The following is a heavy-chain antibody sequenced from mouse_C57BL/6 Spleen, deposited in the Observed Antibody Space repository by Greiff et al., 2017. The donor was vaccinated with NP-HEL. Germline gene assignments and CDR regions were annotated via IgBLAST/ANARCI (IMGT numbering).Heavy chain of an antibody. CDR3: ATMITTRYYAMDY. V-gene: IGHV1-47*01. J-gene: IGHJ4*01. D-gene: IGHD2-4*01. CDR2: FHPYNDDT. CDR1: GYTFTTYP. Sequence: VHLVESGAELVKPGASVKMSCKASGYTFTTYPIEWMKQNHGKSLEWIGNFHPYNDDTKYNEKFKGKATLTVEKSSSTVYLELSRLTSDDSAVYYCATMITTRYYAMDYWGQGTSVTVSS.